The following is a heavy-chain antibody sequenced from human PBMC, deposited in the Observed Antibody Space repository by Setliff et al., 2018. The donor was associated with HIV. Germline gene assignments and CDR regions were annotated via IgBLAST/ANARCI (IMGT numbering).Heavy chain of an antibody. J-gene: IGHJ4*02. CDR1: GYNFNSYW. V-gene: IGHV5-51*01. Sequence: GESLKISCEASGYNFNSYWIGWVRQMPGKGLEWVAVIYPGDSETRYSPSFQGRVTISADKSISTAYLQWGSLKASDTAMYYCAMFFSGTPFDFWGQGTLVTVSS. CDR2: IYPGDSET. CDR3: AMFFSGTPFDF. D-gene: IGHD1-26*01.